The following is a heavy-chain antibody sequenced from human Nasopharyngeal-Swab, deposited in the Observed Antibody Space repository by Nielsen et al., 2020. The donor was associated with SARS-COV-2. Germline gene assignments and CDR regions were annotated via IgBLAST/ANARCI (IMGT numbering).Heavy chain of an antibody. D-gene: IGHD3-22*01. Sequence: GTGLEGVVVLSYDGSNKYYADSVKGRFTISRDNSKNTLYLQMNSLRAEDTAVYYCAKDLGVGYYDSSGYYSDAFDIWGQGTMVTVSS. V-gene: IGHV3-30*18. CDR3: AKDLGVGYYDSSGYYSDAFDI. CDR2: LSYDGSNK. J-gene: IGHJ3*02.